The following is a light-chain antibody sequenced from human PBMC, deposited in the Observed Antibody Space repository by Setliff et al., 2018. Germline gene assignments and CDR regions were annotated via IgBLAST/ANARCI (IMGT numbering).Light chain of an antibody. Sequence: QSVLAQPPSASGSPGQSVTISCTETSSDVGGYNRVSWYQQYPGKAPKVMIYEVTKRPSGVPDRFSGSKSGNTASLTVSGLQAEDEGDYYCGSYAGYNNFYVFGTGTKV. CDR1: SSDVGGYNR. CDR3: GSYAGYNNFYV. J-gene: IGLJ1*01. CDR2: EVT. V-gene: IGLV2-8*01.